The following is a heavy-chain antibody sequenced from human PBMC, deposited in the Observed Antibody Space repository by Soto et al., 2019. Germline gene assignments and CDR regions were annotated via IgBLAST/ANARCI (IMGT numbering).Heavy chain of an antibody. V-gene: IGHV3-23*01. D-gene: IGHD6-19*01. CDR3: AKDPHIAVAGTVAY. CDR2: ISGSGGST. J-gene: IGHJ4*02. Sequence: GGSLRLSCSASGFTFSSYAMSWVRQAPGKGLEWVSAISGSGGSTYYADSVKGRFTISRDNSKNTLYLQMNSLRAEDTAVYYCAKDPHIAVAGTVAYWGQGTPVTVSS. CDR1: GFTFSSYA.